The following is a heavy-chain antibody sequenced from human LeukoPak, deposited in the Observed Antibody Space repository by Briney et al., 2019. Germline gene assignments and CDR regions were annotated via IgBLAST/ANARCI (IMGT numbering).Heavy chain of an antibody. CDR3: APMGMAPPLQD. J-gene: IGHJ1*01. CDR2: ISGSGGST. V-gene: IGHV3-23*01. CDR1: GFTFSSYA. D-gene: IGHD3-10*01. Sequence: GGSLRLSCAVSGFTFSSYAMSWVRQAPGKGLEWVSAISGSGGSTYYADSVSVEGRFTISRDNSKNTLYLQMSSLRAEDTAMYYCAPMGMAPPLQDWGQGTLVTVSS.